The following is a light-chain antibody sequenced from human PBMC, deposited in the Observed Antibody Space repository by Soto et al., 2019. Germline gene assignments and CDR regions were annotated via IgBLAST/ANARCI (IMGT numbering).Light chain of an antibody. CDR3: QQYGNSPQIT. Sequence: EIVLTQSPGTLSLSPGERATLSCRASQSVRNSYLAWYQQKPGQAPRLLMSGASSRSTGIPDRFSGNGSGTDFTLTISRLEPEDFAVYYGQQYGNSPQITFGQGTRLEIK. J-gene: IGKJ5*01. V-gene: IGKV3-20*01. CDR1: QSVRNSY. CDR2: GAS.